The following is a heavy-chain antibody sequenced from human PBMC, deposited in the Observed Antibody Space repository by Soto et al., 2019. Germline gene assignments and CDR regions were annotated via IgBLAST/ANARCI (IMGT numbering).Heavy chain of an antibody. CDR3: ARHGDYGDLRVY. D-gene: IGHD4-17*01. J-gene: IGHJ4*02. CDR1: GGSISGSSYY. V-gene: IGHV4-39*01. Sequence: SETLSLTCTVSGGSISGSSYYWGWIRQPPGKGLEWIGSIYSSGSTYYNPSLKRRVTISVDTSKNQFYLKLSSVTAADTAIYYCARHGDYGDLRVYWGQGSLVTVSS. CDR2: IYSSGST.